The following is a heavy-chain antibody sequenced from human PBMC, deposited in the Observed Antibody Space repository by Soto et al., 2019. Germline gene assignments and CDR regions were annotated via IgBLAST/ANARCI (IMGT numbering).Heavy chain of an antibody. Sequence: QITLKESGPTLVKPTQTLTLTCTFSGFSLSTSGVGVGWIRQPPGKALEWLALVSWDDDKRYSPSLKYRLTITKAPSKNPLVLTMTNMDPVDTATYFFAQRRPADYDRRAYSYRGQGTLVTVSS. J-gene: IGHJ4*02. D-gene: IGHD3-22*01. V-gene: IGHV2-5*02. CDR1: GFSLSTSGVG. CDR3: AQRRPADYDRRAYSY. CDR2: VSWDDDK.